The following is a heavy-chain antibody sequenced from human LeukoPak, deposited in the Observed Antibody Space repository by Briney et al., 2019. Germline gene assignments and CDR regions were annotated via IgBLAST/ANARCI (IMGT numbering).Heavy chain of an antibody. J-gene: IGHJ4*01. CDR1: GFTFSNYA. CDR2: ISFDGNIK. CDR3: ARYLSGHWAIDY. V-gene: IGHV3-30-3*01. Sequence: GGSLRLSCAASGFTFSNYAMDWVRQAPGKGLEWLAFISFDGNIKYYADSVKGRFTISRDNSKNTISLQMNSLRAEDTAVYYSARYLSGHWAIDYWGHGTLVTVSS. D-gene: IGHD5-12*01.